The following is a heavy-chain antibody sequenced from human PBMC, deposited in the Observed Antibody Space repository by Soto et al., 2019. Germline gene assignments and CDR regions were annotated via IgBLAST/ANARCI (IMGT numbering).Heavy chain of an antibody. CDR1: GGSVSSNSYS. D-gene: IGHD2-2*03. CDR2: IYSSENT. CDR3: ARLNGYCVSTNCHCYYGMDV. V-gene: IGHV4-39*01. J-gene: IGHJ6*02. Sequence: SETLSLTCTFSGGSVSSNSYSRGWIRQSPGKGLEWIGTIYSSENTYYNPSLLSRVTISVDTSKNEFSLRLSSVTAADTAVYYCARLNGYCVSTNCHCYYGMDVWGQGTTVT.